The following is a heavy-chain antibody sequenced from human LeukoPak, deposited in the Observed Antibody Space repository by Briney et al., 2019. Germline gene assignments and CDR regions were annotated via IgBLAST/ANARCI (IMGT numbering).Heavy chain of an antibody. Sequence: GGSLRLSCAASGFTFSSYAMNGVRQAPGKGLEWVSDISGSGGSTYYADSVKGRFTMSRDNSKNTLYLQMNSLRAEDTAVYYCAKERGNGVRGAFDIWGQGTMVTVSS. CDR1: GFTFSSYA. CDR3: AKERGNGVRGAFDI. D-gene: IGHD4-17*01. V-gene: IGHV3-23*01. J-gene: IGHJ3*02. CDR2: ISGSGGST.